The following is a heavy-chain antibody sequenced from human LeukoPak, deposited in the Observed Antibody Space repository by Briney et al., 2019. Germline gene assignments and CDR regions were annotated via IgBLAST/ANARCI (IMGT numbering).Heavy chain of an antibody. CDR3: ERDPSGDVVLNTGYAFDV. J-gene: IGHJ3*01. D-gene: IGHD3-10*01. CDR1: GYIFISYS. V-gene: IGHV1-18*01. Sequence: ASVKVSCKASGYIFISYSNSWVRHVPGQGLEWMGWISGKNGNTKYAQKVQGRVTMTTDTSTSTAYMELRSLRSDDTAVYYCERDPSGDVVLNTGYAFDVWGEGTMVTVSS. CDR2: ISGKNGNT.